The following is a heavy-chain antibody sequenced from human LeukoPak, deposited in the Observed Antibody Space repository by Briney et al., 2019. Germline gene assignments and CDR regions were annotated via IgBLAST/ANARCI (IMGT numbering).Heavy chain of an antibody. CDR2: IYYSGST. V-gene: IGHV4-59*01. J-gene: IGHJ4*02. CDR3: ARDHRIAVAGTGGFDY. CDR1: GGSISSYY. D-gene: IGHD6-19*01. Sequence: KPSETLSLTCTVSGGSISSYYWSWIRQPPGKGLEWIGYIYYSGSTNYNPSLKSRVTIPVDTSKNQFSLKLSSVTAADTAVYYCARDHRIAVAGTGGFDYWGQGTLVTVSS.